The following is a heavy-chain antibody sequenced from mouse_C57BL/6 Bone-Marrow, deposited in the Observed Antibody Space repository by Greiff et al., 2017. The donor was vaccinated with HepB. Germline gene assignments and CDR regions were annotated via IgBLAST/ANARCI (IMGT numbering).Heavy chain of an antibody. CDR2: IWWDDDK. V-gene: IGHV8-8*01. CDR3: ARIAGIYYGIKGYAMDY. J-gene: IGHJ4*01. CDR1: GFSLSTFGMG. D-gene: IGHD2-1*01. Sequence: QVTLKVCGPGILQPSQTLSLTCSFSGFSLSTFGMGVGWIRQPSGKGLEWLAHIWWDDDKYYNPALKSRLTISKATSKNQVFLKIANVDTADTATYYCARIAGIYYGIKGYAMDYWGQGTSVTVSS.